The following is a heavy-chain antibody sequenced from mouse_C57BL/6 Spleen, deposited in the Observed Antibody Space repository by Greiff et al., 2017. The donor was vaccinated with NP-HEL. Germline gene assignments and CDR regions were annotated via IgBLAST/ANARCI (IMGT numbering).Heavy chain of an antibody. Sequence: VQLQQSGPELVKPGASVKISCKASGYTFTDYYMNWVKQSHGKSLEWIGDINPNNGGTSYNQKFKGKATLTVDKSSSTAYMELRSLTSEDSAVYYCAKHYYGSATGYFDVWGTGTTVTVSS. J-gene: IGHJ1*03. V-gene: IGHV1-26*01. CDR1: GYTFTDYY. CDR3: AKHYYGSATGYFDV. CDR2: INPNNGGT. D-gene: IGHD1-1*01.